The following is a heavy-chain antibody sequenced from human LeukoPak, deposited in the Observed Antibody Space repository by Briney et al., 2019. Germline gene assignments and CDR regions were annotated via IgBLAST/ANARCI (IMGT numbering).Heavy chain of an antibody. J-gene: IGHJ4*02. Sequence: GGSLRLSCAASGFTFSSYAMHWVRQAPGKGLEWVAVISYDGSNKYYADSVKGRFTISRDNSKNTLYLQMNSLRAEDTAVYYCASNQPPAFWSQGTLVTVSS. CDR2: ISYDGSNK. D-gene: IGHD2-2*01. V-gene: IGHV3-30-3*01. CDR1: GFTFSSYA. CDR3: ASNQPPAF.